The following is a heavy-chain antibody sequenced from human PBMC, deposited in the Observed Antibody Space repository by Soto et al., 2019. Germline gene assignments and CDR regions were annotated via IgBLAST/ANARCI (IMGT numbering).Heavy chain of an antibody. V-gene: IGHV1-46*01. D-gene: IGHD3-3*01. CDR1: GYTFTSYY. CDR2: INPSGGST. J-gene: IGHJ3*02. CDR3: ARVGNWNYDFWSGHERFDAFDI. Sequence: ASVKVSCKASGYTFTSYYMHWVRQAPGQGLEWMGIINPSGGSTSYAQKFQGRVTMTRDTSTSTVYMELSSLRSEDTAVYYCARVGNWNYDFWSGHERFDAFDIWGQGTMVTVS.